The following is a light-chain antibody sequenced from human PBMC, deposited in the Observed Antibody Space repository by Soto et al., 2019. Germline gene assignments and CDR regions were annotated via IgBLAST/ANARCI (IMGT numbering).Light chain of an antibody. Sequence: DIKMAQSPSTLSAYVRDRVTITCRASQSISSWLAWYQQKPGKAPKLLIYKASGLDSGVPSRFSGSGSGTDFTLTISSLQPDDFATYYGQQYNSYSPLTFGGGTMVDIK. CDR3: QQYNSYSPLT. CDR1: QSISSW. V-gene: IGKV1-5*03. CDR2: KAS. J-gene: IGKJ4*01.